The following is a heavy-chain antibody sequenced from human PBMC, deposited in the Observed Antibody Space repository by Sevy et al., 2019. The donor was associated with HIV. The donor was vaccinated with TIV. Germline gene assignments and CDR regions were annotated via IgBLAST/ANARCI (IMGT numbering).Heavy chain of an antibody. CDR3: AKEGAAGTSYFDY. D-gene: IGHD6-13*01. J-gene: IGHJ4*02. Sequence: GGSLRLSCAASGFTFSSYGMHWVRQAPGKGLEWVAVISYDGSNKYYADSVKGRFTISRDNSKNTLYLQMNSLRAEDTVVYYCAKEGAAGTSYFDYWGQGTLVTVSS. CDR1: GFTFSSYG. V-gene: IGHV3-30*18. CDR2: ISYDGSNK.